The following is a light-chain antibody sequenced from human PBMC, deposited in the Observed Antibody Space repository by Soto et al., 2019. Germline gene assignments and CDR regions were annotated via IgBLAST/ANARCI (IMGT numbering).Light chain of an antibody. CDR1: QSVSSY. J-gene: IGKJ1*01. Sequence: EILMTQSPSTLSVSLGERATLTCRASQSVSSYLAWYQHKPGKGTRLLIFGAFTRPTGIPARFSGSGSGTEFTLTISGLLSEDFAVYYCQQYNNCTPLTFGQGTKVEIK. CDR2: GAF. V-gene: IGKV3-15*01. CDR3: QQYNNCTPLT.